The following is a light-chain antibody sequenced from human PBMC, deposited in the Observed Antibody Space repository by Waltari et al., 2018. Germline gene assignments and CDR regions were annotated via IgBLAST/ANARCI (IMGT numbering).Light chain of an antibody. CDR3: CSYTGSSTSYG. CDR2: EAT. V-gene: IGLV2-23*01. Sequence: SALSQPASVSGSPGQSLTITCTGASTHLARYNLFAWYQHHPNRAPKLILYEATKRPSGISHRFSGAKSGATASLRISGLQADDEADYYCCSYTGSSTSYGCGGGTKVTVL. J-gene: IGLJ1*01. CDR1: STHLARYNL.